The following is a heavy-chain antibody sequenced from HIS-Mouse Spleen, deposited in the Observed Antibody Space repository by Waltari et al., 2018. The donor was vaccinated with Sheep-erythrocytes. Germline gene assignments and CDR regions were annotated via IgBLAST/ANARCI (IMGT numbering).Heavy chain of an antibody. CDR3: ARALSFDY. V-gene: IGHV3-30*03. J-gene: IGHJ4*02. CDR2: ISYDGSNK. CDR1: GFTFSSYG. Sequence: QVQLVESGGGVVQPGRSLRPSCAASGFTFSSYGMHWVRQAPGKGLEWVAVISYDGSNKYYADSVKGRFTISRDNAKNTLYLQMNSLRAEDTAVYYCARALSFDYWGQGTLVTVSS. D-gene: IGHD3-10*01.